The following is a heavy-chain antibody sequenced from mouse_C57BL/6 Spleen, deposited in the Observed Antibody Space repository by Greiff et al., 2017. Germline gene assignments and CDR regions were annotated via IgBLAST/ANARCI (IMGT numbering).Heavy chain of an antibody. Sequence: VQLQQPGTELVKPGASVKLSCKASGYTFTSYWMNWVKQRPGQGLEWIGNINPSNGGTNYNEKFKSKATLTVDKSSSTAYMQLISLTSEDSAVYYCARSGGYDERTWFAYWGQGTLVTVSA. CDR2: INPSNGGT. V-gene: IGHV1-53*01. CDR1: GYTFTSYW. D-gene: IGHD2-2*01. J-gene: IGHJ3*01. CDR3: ARSGGYDERTWFAY.